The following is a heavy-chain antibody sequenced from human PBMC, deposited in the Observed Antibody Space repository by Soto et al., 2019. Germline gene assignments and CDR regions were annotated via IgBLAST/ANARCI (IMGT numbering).Heavy chain of an antibody. Sequence: SETLSLTCTVSGGSISSYYWSWIRQPPGKGLEWIGYIYYSGGTNYNPSLKSRVTISVDTSKNQFSLKLSSVTAADTAVYYCAGYAYDSSGYHSGSLGPWGQGTLVTVSS. CDR3: AGYAYDSSGYHSGSLGP. CDR1: GGSISSYY. D-gene: IGHD3-22*01. CDR2: IYYSGGT. J-gene: IGHJ5*02. V-gene: IGHV4-59*01.